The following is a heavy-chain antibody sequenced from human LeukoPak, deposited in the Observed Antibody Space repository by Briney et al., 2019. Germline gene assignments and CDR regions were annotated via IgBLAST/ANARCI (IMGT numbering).Heavy chain of an antibody. CDR1: GFTSNNYV. CDR3: ADHYYGSGTNVFDI. D-gene: IGHD3-10*01. J-gene: IGHJ3*02. CDR2: VSGSGGST. V-gene: IGHV3-23*01. Sequence: GGSLRLSCAASGFTSNNYVMSWVRQAPGQGLEWVSTVSGSGGSTNYADSVKGRFTISRDNSKNTLYLQMNSPRAEDTALYYCADHYYGSGTNVFDIWGQGTMVTVSS.